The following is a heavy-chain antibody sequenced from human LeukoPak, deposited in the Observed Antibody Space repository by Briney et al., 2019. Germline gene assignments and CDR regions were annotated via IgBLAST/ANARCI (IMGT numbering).Heavy chain of an antibody. Sequence: GRSLRLSCAASGFTFSSYGMHWVRQAPGKGLEWVAVISYDGSNKYYADSVKGRFTISRDNSKNTLYLRMNSLRAEDTAVYYCAKVSGDYSIPFDYWGQGTLVTVSS. CDR3: AKVSGDYSIPFDY. D-gene: IGHD4-11*01. CDR2: ISYDGSNK. V-gene: IGHV3-30*18. J-gene: IGHJ4*02. CDR1: GFTFSSYG.